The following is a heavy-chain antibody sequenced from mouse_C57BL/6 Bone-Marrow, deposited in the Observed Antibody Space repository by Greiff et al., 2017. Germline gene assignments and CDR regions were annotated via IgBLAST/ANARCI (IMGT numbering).Heavy chain of an antibody. CDR3: ASRYFDY. CDR2: IDPEDGET. J-gene: IGHJ2*01. Sequence: EVKLQQSGAELVKPGASVKLSCTASGFNIKDYYMHWVKQRTEQGLEWIGRIDPEDGETKYAKKFQGKATITADTSSNTAYLQLSSLTSEDTAVYYCASRYFDYWGQGTTLTVSS. V-gene: IGHV14-2*01. CDR1: GFNIKDYY.